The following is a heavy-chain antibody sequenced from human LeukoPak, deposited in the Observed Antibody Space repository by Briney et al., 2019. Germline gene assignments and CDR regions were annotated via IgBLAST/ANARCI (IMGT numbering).Heavy chain of an antibody. Sequence: ASVQVSCKVSGYTLTELSMHWVRQAPGNGLEWMGGFDPEDGETIYAQXXXXXVTMTEDTSTDTAFLDLSSLKFEDTAVYYCAAXXXDYXGGAEAFDFWGQGTLVTVSS. CDR2: FDPEDGET. V-gene: IGHV1-24*01. D-gene: IGHD4-11*01. CDR3: AAXXXDYXGGAEAFDF. CDR1: GYTLTELS. J-gene: IGHJ3*01.